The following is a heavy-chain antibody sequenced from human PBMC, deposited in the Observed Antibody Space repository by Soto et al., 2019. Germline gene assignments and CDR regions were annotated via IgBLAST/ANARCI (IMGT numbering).Heavy chain of an antibody. D-gene: IGHD6-6*01. CDR3: ARVRYSSSSPFYYYYYYMDV. CDR2: MNPNSGNT. CDR1: GYTFTSYD. V-gene: IGHV1-8*01. Sequence: ASVKVSCKASGYTFTSYDINWVRQATGQGLEWMGWMNPNSGNTGYAQKFQGRVTMTRNTSISTAYMELSSLRSEDTAVYYCARVRYSSSSPFYYYYYYMDVWGKGTTVTVSS. J-gene: IGHJ6*03.